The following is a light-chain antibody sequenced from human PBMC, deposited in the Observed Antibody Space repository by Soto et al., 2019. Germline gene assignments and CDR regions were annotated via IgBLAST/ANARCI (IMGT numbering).Light chain of an antibody. V-gene: IGKV1-5*03. Sequence: DIKMTQSPSTLSAYVGDRVTITCRASQSISSWLAWYQQKPGKAPKLLIYKASSLESGVPSRFSGSGSGTEFTLTISSLQPDDFATYYCQQYNSYSLTFGGGTKVEIK. CDR3: QQYNSYSLT. CDR1: QSISSW. J-gene: IGKJ4*01. CDR2: KAS.